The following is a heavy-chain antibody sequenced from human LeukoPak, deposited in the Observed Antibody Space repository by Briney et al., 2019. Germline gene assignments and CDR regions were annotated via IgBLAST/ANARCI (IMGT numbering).Heavy chain of an antibody. CDR1: GGSVSSGSYY. Sequence: PSETLSLTCTVSGGSVSSGSYYWSWIRQPPGKGLEWIGYIYYSGSTNYNPSLKSRVTISVDTSKNQFSLKLSSVTAADTAVYYCARDSSFYYVSNAYYYDGDAFDIWGQGTMVTVSS. V-gene: IGHV4-61*01. CDR2: IYYSGST. J-gene: IGHJ3*02. CDR3: ARDSSFYYVSNAYYYDGDAFDI. D-gene: IGHD3-22*01.